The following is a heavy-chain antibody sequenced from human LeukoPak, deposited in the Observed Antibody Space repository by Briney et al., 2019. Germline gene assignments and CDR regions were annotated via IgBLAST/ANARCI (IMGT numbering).Heavy chain of an antibody. V-gene: IGHV4-34*01. D-gene: IGHD6-13*01. J-gene: IGHJ5*02. Sequence: PSETLSLTCAVYGGSFSTYYWSWIRQSPGKGLEWIAEINHRGDTNYNPSVKSRVTISVDTSKNQFSLKMKSVTAADTAVYYCARQEGSTWEYNWFDPWGQGTLVAVSS. CDR2: INHRGDT. CDR1: GGSFSTYY. CDR3: ARQEGSTWEYNWFDP.